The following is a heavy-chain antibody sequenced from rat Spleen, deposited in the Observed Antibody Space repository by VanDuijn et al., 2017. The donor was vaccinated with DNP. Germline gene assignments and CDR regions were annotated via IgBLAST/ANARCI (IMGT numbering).Heavy chain of an antibody. CDR3: ATSSYYGYDYGFAY. J-gene: IGHJ3*01. V-gene: IGHV5-31*01. D-gene: IGHD1-7*01. CDR2: VSPSGGFT. Sequence: EVQLVESGGDLVQPGRSLKVSCVASGFTFHNYWMTWTRQVPGKGLEWVASVSPSGGFTYYHDSVKGRFTISRDNAKRTLYLQMGSLRSEDTATYYWATSSYYGYDYGFAYWGQGTLVTVSS. CDR1: GFTFHNYW.